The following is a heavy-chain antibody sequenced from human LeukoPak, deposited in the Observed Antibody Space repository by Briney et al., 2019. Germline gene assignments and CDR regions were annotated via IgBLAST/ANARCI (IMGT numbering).Heavy chain of an antibody. CDR2: IYTSVST. V-gene: IGHV4-4*09. J-gene: IGHJ4*02. CDR3: ARFIYSTSCFDY. D-gene: IGHD6-13*01. CDR1: GGSISSYY. Sequence: PSQTLSLTCTVSGGSISSYYCSWVRQPPRRGLEWIGNIYTSVSTNNNTSLRSRVTLSVDTPKNQIALKLSSVTAADTAVYYCARFIYSTSCFDYWGQGTLVTVSS.